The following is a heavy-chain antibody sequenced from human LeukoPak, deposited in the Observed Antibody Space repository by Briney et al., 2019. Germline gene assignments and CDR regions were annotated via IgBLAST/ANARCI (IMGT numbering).Heavy chain of an antibody. D-gene: IGHD3-10*01. J-gene: IGHJ4*02. CDR2: IRAYNGNT. CDR3: ARDKEGYYGSGSYYDY. Sequence: ASVTVSFKASAITHYGISWVRQAPGHGLEWMGWIRAYNGNTNYSQKFQGRVTMTTDTSTSTAYMELRSLRSDDTAVYYCARDKEGYYGSGSYYDYWGQGTLVTVSS. CDR1: AITHYG. V-gene: IGHV1-18*04.